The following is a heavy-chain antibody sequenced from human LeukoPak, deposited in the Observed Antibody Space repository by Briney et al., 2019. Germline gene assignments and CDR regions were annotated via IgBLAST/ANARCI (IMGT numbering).Heavy chain of an antibody. CDR1: GGSFDGYY. D-gene: IGHD3-16*01. CDR2: ITYDGRT. V-gene: IGHV4-34*01. J-gene: IGHJ2*01. Sequence: SETLSLTCAVFGGSFDGYYWSWIRQSPGKGLEWIGEITYDGRTKYNPSLRSRVSISVDTSKNQFSLKLSSVTAADTAVYYCARVSGRFTWYFDLWGRGTLVTVSS. CDR3: ARVSGRFTWYFDL.